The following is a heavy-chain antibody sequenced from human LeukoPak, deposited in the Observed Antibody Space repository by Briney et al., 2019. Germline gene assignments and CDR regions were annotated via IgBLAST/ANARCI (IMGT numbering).Heavy chain of an antibody. Sequence: PGGSLRLSCAASGFTFSSYAMSWVRQAPGKGLEWVSAISGSGGSTYYADSVKGRFTISRDNSKNAQYLQMNNLRAEDTAVYYCAKEQFYEAGADSFDIWGRGTMVTVSS. CDR2: ISGSGGST. CDR1: GFTFSSYA. CDR3: AKEQFYEAGADSFDI. D-gene: IGHD2/OR15-2a*01. J-gene: IGHJ3*02. V-gene: IGHV3-23*01.